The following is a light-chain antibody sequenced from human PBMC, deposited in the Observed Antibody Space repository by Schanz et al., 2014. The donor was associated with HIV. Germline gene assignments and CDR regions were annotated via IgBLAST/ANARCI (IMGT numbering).Light chain of an antibody. CDR3: ISYTRDTVL. V-gene: IGLV1-40*01. J-gene: IGLJ2*01. CDR2: ANT. CDR1: RSNIGTGFD. Sequence: QSVLTQPPSVSGAPGQRVTISCTGTRSNIGTGFDVHWYQLLPGTAPKVLIFANTHRPSGVPDRFSGSKSGTSASLAITGLQAEDEAAYYCISYTRDTVLFGGGTKLTVL.